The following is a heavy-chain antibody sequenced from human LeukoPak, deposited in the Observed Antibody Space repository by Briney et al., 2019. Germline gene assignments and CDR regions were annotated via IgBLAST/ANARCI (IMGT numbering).Heavy chain of an antibody. D-gene: IGHD6-13*01. CDR3: ARAPVLWGKQLAYYYYGMDV. CDR1: GFTFSSYS. CDR2: ISSSSSYI. V-gene: IGHV3-21*01. Sequence: GGSLRLSCAASGFTFSSYSMNWVRQAPGKGLEWVSSISSSSSYIYYADSVKGRFTISRDNAKNSLYLQMNSLRAEDTAVYYCARAPVLWGKQLAYYYYGMDVWGQGTTVTVSS. J-gene: IGHJ6*02.